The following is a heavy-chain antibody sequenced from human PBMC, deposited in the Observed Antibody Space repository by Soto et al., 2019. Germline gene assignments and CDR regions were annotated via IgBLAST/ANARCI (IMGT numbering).Heavy chain of an antibody. CDR1: GYTFTSYG. D-gene: IGHD2-21*01. V-gene: IGHV1-18*01. CDR2: INAYNGNT. Sequence: ASVKVSCKASGYTFTSYGIRWVRQAPGQRLDWMGWINAYNGNTNYSQKRQGRGTITTGTSASTAHMELRSLSYDDTAVYYGARDLHRDHYYWREGPVVTVSS. CDR3: ARDLHRDHYY. J-gene: IGHJ4*02.